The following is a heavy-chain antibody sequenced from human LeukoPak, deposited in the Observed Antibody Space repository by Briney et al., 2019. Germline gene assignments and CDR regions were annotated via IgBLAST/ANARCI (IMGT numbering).Heavy chain of an antibody. D-gene: IGHD3-10*01. Sequence: GRSLRLSCAASGFTFSSYGMHWVRQAPGKGLEWVAFIRYDGSNKYYADSVKGRFTISRDNSKNTLYLHVNSLRPEDTAVYYCAREVPGPGPHYYYYMDVWGKGTTVTISS. CDR2: IRYDGSNK. CDR3: AREVPGPGPHYYYYMDV. V-gene: IGHV3-30*02. J-gene: IGHJ6*03. CDR1: GFTFSSYG.